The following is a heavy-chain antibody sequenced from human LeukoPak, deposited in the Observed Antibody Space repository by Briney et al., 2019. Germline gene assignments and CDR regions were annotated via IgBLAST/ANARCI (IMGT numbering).Heavy chain of an antibody. J-gene: IGHJ4*02. CDR2: ISGSGGST. Sequence: GGSLRLSCAASGFTFSSNAMSWVRQAPGKGLEWVSAISGSGGSTYYADSVKGRFTISRDNSKDTLYLQMNSLRAEDTAVYYCVKISYIGSYYMDYWGQGTLVTVSS. D-gene: IGHD1-26*01. CDR1: GFTFSSNA. V-gene: IGHV3-23*01. CDR3: VKISYIGSYYMDY.